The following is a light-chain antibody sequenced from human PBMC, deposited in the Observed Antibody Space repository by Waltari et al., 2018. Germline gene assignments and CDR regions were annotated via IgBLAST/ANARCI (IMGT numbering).Light chain of an antibody. CDR3: QKYVNLPAT. CDR2: DAS. V-gene: IGKV3-20*01. Sequence: IVLTQSPGTLSLSPGERATLSCRASQSVGRSLAWYQKKPGQAPRLLIYDASSMDTAIPDRFSGSGSGTDFSLTISRLEPEDFAVYYCQKYVNLPATFGQGTTVEIK. J-gene: IGKJ1*01. CDR1: QSVGRS.